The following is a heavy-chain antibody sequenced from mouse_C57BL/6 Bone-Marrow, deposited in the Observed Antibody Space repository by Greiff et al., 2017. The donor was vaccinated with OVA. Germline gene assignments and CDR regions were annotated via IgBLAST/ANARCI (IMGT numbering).Heavy chain of an antibody. CDR3: TRPSTLSYFDV. J-gene: IGHJ1*03. CDR1: GFTFSSYA. Sequence: EVKLEESGEGLVKPGGSLKLSCAASGFTFSSYAMSWVRQTPEKRLEWVAYISSGGDYIYYADTVKGRFTISRDNARNTLYLQMSSLKSEDTAMYYCTRPSTLSYFDVWGTGTTVTVSS. D-gene: IGHD2-1*01. CDR2: ISSGGDYI. V-gene: IGHV5S21*01.